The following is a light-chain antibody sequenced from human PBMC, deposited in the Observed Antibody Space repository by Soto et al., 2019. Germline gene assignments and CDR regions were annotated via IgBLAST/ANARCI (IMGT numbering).Light chain of an antibody. CDR1: QSVSSN. CDR3: QQYNNWPPLT. V-gene: IGKV3-15*01. Sequence: EIVLTQSPGILSVSPGERATLSCRASQSVSSNLAWYQQKPGQAPRLLIYGASTRATGIPARFSGSGSGTEFTLTISSLQSEDFAVYYCQQYNNWPPLTFGGGTKVEIK. J-gene: IGKJ4*01. CDR2: GAS.